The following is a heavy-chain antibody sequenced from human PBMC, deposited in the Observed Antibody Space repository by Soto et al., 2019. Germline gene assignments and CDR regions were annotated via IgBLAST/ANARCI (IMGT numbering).Heavy chain of an antibody. D-gene: IGHD1-26*01. CDR1: GFSLSTSGMC. J-gene: IGHJ6*02. V-gene: IGHV2-70*01. CDR2: IDWDDDK. CDR3: ARDYSGSYYYYYGMDV. Sequence: SGPTLVNPTQTLTLTCTFSGFSLSTSGMCVSWIRQPPGKALEWLALIDWDDDKYYSTSLKTRLTISKDTSKNQVVLTMTNMDPVDTATYYCARDYSGSYYYYYGMDVWGQGTTVTVS.